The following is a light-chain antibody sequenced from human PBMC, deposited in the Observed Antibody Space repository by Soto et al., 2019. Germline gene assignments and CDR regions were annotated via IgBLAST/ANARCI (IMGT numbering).Light chain of an antibody. CDR3: ETWDSNTRV. J-gene: IGLJ3*02. Sequence: QLVLTQSSSASASLGSSVKLTCTLSSGHSSYIIAWHQQQPGKAPRYFMKLEGSGNYNKGSGVPDRFSGSSSGADRYLTISTLQFEDEADYYCETWDSNTRVFGGGTKVTVL. CDR1: SGHSSYI. V-gene: IGLV4-60*02. CDR2: LEGSGNY.